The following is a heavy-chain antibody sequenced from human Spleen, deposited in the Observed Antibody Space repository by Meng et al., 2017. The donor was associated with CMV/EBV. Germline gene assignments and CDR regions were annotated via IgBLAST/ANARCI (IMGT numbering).Heavy chain of an antibody. V-gene: IGHV3-30*02. D-gene: IGHD2-15*01. CDR1: GFTFSSYA. J-gene: IGHJ4*02. CDR3: ARSAVVPFDY. CDR2: IRYDGSNK. Sequence: QVQVVESGGGLVQPGGSLRLSCAASGFTFSSYAMSWVRQAPGKGLEWVAFIRYDGSNKYYADSVKGRFTISRDNSKNTLYLQMNSLRAEDTAVYYCARSAVVPFDYWGQGTLVTVSS.